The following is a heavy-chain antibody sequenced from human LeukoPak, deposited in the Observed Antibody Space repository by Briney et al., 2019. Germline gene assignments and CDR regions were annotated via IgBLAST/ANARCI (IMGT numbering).Heavy chain of an antibody. J-gene: IGHJ3*02. CDR3: AREADCSGGDCYRGAFDI. CDR1: GFTFSTCA. V-gene: IGHV3-23*01. D-gene: IGHD2-15*01. Sequence: GGSLRLSCAASGFTFSTCAMGWVRQAPGKGLEWVSGISASGGSTSYADSVKGRFTISRDISKNTLFLQMNSLRAEDTAVYYCAREADCSGGDCYRGAFDIWGQGTMVTVSS. CDR2: ISASGGST.